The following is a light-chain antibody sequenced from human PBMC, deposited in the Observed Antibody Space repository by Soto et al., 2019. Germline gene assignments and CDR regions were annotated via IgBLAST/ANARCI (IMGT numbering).Light chain of an antibody. Sequence: EIVLTQSPATLSLSPGERATLSCRASQSVSSYLAWYQQKPGQAPRLLIYDASNRAPGIPARFSGSGSGTDFTLTISSLEPEDFAVYYCQQRSNWTFGGGTKVEIK. V-gene: IGKV3-11*01. CDR1: QSVSSY. CDR2: DAS. J-gene: IGKJ4*01. CDR3: QQRSNWT.